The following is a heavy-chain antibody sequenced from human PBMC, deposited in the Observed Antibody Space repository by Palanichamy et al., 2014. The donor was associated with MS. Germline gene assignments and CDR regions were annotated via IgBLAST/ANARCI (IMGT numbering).Heavy chain of an antibody. Sequence: EVQLLESGGGLVQPGGSLRLTCATSGFIFNNYAMSWVRQAPGKGLEWVSVISGSGGSTYYADSVKGRFTISRDNSKNTLYLQMNSLRAEDMAVYYCAKDRSGGADDRLNYWGQGTLVTVSS. CDR2: ISGSGGST. D-gene: IGHD2-15*01. CDR1: GFIFNNYA. CDR3: AKDRSGGADDRLNY. J-gene: IGHJ4*02. V-gene: IGHV3-23*01.